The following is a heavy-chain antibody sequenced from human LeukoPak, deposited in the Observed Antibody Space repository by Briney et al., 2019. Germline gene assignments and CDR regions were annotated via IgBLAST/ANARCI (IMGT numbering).Heavy chain of an antibody. CDR2: IFNSGST. D-gene: IGHD5-18*01. Sequence: SETLSLTCSVSGYSISTSYYWAWVRQPPGKGLEWIGSIFNSGSTYYNPSLQSRVTISVDLSKNQFSLKLSSVTAADTALYYCARYKDGYNYYFNPWGQGTLVTVSS. CDR3: ARYKDGYNYYFNP. J-gene: IGHJ4*02. V-gene: IGHV4-38-2*02. CDR1: GYSISTSYY.